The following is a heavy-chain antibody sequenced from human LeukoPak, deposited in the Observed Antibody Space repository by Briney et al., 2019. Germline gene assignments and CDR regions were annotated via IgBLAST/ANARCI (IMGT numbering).Heavy chain of an antibody. CDR2: ISAYNGNT. V-gene: IGHV1-18*01. D-gene: IGHD2-2*01. Sequence: GASVKVSCKASGYTFTSYSISWVRQAPGQGLEWMGLISAYNGNTNYAQKLQGRVTMTTDTSTSTAYMELRSLRSDDTAVYYCARGYCSSTSCSPGGYWGQGTLVTVTS. CDR3: ARGYCSSTSCSPGGY. J-gene: IGHJ4*02. CDR1: GYTFTSYS.